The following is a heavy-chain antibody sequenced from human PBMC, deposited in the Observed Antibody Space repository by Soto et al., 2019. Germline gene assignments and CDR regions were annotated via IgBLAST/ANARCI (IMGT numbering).Heavy chain of an antibody. CDR3: ARVPSPFDYYYAMDV. V-gene: IGHV4-30-4*08. Sequence: SETLSLTCTVSGGSIDSGDYYWSWIRQPPGKGLEWIGYIFSSGTTYYNPSLKSRLTMSLDTSENQFSLKLNSLTDADTAVYYCARVPSPFDYYYAMDVWGQGTTVTVSS. CDR2: IFSSGTT. CDR1: GGSIDSGDYY. D-gene: IGHD3-16*01. J-gene: IGHJ6*02.